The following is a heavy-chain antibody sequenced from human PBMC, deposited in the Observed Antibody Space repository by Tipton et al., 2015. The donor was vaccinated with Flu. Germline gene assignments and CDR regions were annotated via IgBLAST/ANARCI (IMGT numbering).Heavy chain of an antibody. J-gene: IGHJ4*02. D-gene: IGHD3-22*01. CDR1: GGSISSGGYF. V-gene: IGHV4-31*11. CDR2: IYYSGST. Sequence: TLSLTCGVAGGSISSGGYFWSWIRQHSGKGLEWIGNIYYSGSTDYNPSLKSRVSLSVDTSKNQFSLQLSSVTAADTAVYFCARFSYYYDSSGTFDYWGQGALVTVSS. CDR3: ARFSYYYDSSGTFDY.